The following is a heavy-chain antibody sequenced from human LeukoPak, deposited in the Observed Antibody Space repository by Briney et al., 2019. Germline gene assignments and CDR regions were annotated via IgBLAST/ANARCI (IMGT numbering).Heavy chain of an antibody. D-gene: IGHD5-12*01. V-gene: IGHV3-33*01. CDR3: SRDPPVSGPSFFDY. CDR2: IWYDGSNK. J-gene: IGHJ4*02. CDR1: GFPFSSYG. Sequence: GSSVRLSCAVSGFPFSSYGMHWVRQAPGKGLEGVAVIWYDGSNKYYADSVKGRHNISRHNYKNTLYLQEKTESGEHTPVFWCSRDPPVSGPSFFDYWGQGTLVTVSS.